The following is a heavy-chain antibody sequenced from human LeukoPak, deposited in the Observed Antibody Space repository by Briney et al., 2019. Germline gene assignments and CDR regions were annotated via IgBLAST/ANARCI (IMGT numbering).Heavy chain of an antibody. CDR3: ARVDIRTAFLDY. V-gene: IGHV4-4*07. J-gene: IGHJ4*02. CDR1: GGSINSYY. Sequence: SETLSLTCTVSGGSINSYYWSWIRQPAGKGLEWIGRIYSSGSTGYNPSLKSRVTMSLDTSKNQFSLNLSSVTAADTAVYYCARVDIRTAFLDYWGQGTLVTVSS. D-gene: IGHD5-12*01. CDR2: IYSSGST.